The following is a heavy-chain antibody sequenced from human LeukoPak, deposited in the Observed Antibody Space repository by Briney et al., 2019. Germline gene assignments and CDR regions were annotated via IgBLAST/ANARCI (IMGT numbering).Heavy chain of an antibody. V-gene: IGHV4-34*01. CDR2: INHSGST. D-gene: IGHD3-22*01. CDR1: GGSFSGYY. Sequence: SETLSLTCAVYGGSFSGYYWSWIRQPPGKGLEWIGEINHSGSTNYNPSLKSRVTISVDTSKNQFSLKLSSVTAADTAVYYSARGRRPYDSSGYYLDYWGQGTLVTVSS. CDR3: ARGRRPYDSSGYYLDY. J-gene: IGHJ4*02.